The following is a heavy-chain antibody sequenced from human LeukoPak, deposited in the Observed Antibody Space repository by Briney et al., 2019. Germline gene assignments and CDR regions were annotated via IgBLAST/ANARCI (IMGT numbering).Heavy chain of an antibody. Sequence: GGSLRLSCAASGFTFSVNGMHWVRQAPGKGLEWVALIWNDGSSEYYADSARGRFTISRDNSKNTLYLQMNSLRDEDTAVYYCARDDWKCNRDCYSLDYWGQGTLVTVSS. V-gene: IGHV3-33*01. D-gene: IGHD2-21*02. CDR1: GFTFSVNG. CDR2: IWNDGSSE. CDR3: ARDDWKCNRDCYSLDY. J-gene: IGHJ4*02.